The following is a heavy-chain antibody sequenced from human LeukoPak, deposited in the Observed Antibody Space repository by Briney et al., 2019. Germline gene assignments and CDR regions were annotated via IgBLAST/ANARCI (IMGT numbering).Heavy chain of an antibody. CDR3: TRDLTISGPIGY. V-gene: IGHV1-2*06. Sequence: ASVKVSCKACGYTFTDYAIHWVRQAPGQGLEWMGRIDPHSGGTNYAQKFQGRVTLTRDASISTAYMELSRLRSDDTAFYYCTRDLTISGPIGYWGQETLVTVSS. CDR2: IDPHSGGT. CDR1: GYTFTDYA. D-gene: IGHD3-9*01. J-gene: IGHJ4*02.